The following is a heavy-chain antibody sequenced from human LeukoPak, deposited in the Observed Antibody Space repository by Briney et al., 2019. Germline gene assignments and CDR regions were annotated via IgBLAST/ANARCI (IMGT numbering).Heavy chain of an antibody. V-gene: IGHV4-4*02. D-gene: IGHD1-26*01. CDR3: ARVRGSSGSYEYYHYMDV. CDR2: IYHSGSN. J-gene: IGHJ6*03. CDR1: GVSISSNNW. Sequence: SETLSLTCAVSGVSISSNNWWNWVRQPPGKGLEWIGEIYHSGSNNYNPSLKSRVTISVDKSKNQLSLKLSSVTAADTAVYYCARVRGSSGSYEYYHYMDVWGKGTTVTVSS.